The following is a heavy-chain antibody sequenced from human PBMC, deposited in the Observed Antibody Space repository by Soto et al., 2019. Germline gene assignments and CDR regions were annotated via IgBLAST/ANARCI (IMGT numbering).Heavy chain of an antibody. Sequence: QVQLQESGPGLVKPSETLSLTCTVSGDSISSYYWSWIRQPAGKGLEWIGRMYTSGSTNYNPSLKSRGTMSVDTSKNQFSLKLNSVTAADTAVYYCAREMMAATGRFDPWGQGTLVTVSS. J-gene: IGHJ5*02. CDR1: GDSISSYY. CDR2: MYTSGST. D-gene: IGHD1-26*01. CDR3: AREMMAATGRFDP. V-gene: IGHV4-4*07.